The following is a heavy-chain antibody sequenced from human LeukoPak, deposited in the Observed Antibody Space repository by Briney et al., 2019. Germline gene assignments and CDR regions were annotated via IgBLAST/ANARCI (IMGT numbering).Heavy chain of an antibody. V-gene: IGHV4-38-2*01. J-gene: IGHJ4*02. CDR1: GYSISSGYY. CDR3: ARGPPRFVSY. CDR2: IHHSGST. D-gene: IGHD5-24*01. Sequence: SETLSLTCAVSGYSISSGYYWGWIRQPPGKGLEWIGSIHHSGSTYYNPSLESRVTISVDTSKNQFSLKLSSVTAADTAVYYCARGPPRFVSYWGQGTLVTVSS.